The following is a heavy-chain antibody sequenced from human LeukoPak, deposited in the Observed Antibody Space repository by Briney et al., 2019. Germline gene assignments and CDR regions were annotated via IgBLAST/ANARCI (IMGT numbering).Heavy chain of an antibody. CDR2: IYTSGST. CDR3: ARGGYCSSTSCYASDY. J-gene: IGHJ4*02. V-gene: IGHV4-61*02. CDR1: GGSISSGSYY. D-gene: IGHD2-2*03. Sequence: SQTLSLTCTVSGGSISSGSYYWSWLRQPAGKGLEWIGRIYTSGSTNYNPSLKSRVTISVDTSKNQFSLKLSSVTAADTAMYYCARGGYCSSTSCYASDYWGQGTLVTVSS.